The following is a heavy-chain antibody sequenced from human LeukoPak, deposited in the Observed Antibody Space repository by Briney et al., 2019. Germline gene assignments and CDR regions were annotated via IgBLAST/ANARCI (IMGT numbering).Heavy chain of an antibody. CDR1: GGSISSYY. D-gene: IGHD6-13*01. Sequence: SETLSLTCTVSGGSISSYYWSWIRQPAGKGLEWIGRIYTSGSTNYNPSLKSRATMSVDTSKNQFSLKLSSVTAADTAVYYCARDSTQAAAGTFYFDYWGQGTLVTVSS. CDR2: IYTSGST. CDR3: ARDSTQAAAGTFYFDY. V-gene: IGHV4-4*07. J-gene: IGHJ4*02.